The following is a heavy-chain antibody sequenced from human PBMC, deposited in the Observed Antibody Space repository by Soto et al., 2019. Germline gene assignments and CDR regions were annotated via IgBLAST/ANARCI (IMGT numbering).Heavy chain of an antibody. J-gene: IGHJ6*02. CDR3: ERVYSEYNYYYYGIDV. CDR2: IVPVFGTP. D-gene: IGHD5-12*01. Sequence: QVQLVQSGAEVRRRGASVTVSCKASGGTFSSYAISWVREAPGQWLEWMGGIVPVFGTPNYAQRFQGRVTLPAHDATSTAYMELSRLRPEDTAVYFCERVYSEYNYYYYGIDVWAQGTTVTASS. CDR1: GGTFSSYA. V-gene: IGHV1-69*01.